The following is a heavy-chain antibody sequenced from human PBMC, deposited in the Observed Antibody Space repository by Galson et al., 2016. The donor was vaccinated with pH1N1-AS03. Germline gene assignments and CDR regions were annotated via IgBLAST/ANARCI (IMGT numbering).Heavy chain of an antibody. D-gene: IGHD6-19*01. V-gene: IGHV4-59*08. CDR3: ARQGQWLVEHYYYGMDV. Sequence: HTGNTEYSPSLKTRVSISVDTSKNQLSLRLKSVTAADTAVYYCARQGQWLVEHYYYGMDVWGHGTTVTVSS. J-gene: IGHJ6*02. CDR2: HTGNT.